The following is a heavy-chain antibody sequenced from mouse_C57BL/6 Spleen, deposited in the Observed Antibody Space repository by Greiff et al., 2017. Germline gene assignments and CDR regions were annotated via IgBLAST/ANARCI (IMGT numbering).Heavy chain of an antibody. Sequence: VQLQQSGPELVKPGASVKISCKASGYSFTSYYIHWVKQRPGQGLEWIGWIYPGSGNTKYNEKFKGKATLTADTSSSTAYMQLSSLTSEDSAVYYCARHYDYSMDYWGQGTSVTVSS. CDR1: GYSFTSYY. CDR2: IYPGSGNT. J-gene: IGHJ4*01. CDR3: ARHYDYSMDY. V-gene: IGHV1-66*01. D-gene: IGHD2-4*01.